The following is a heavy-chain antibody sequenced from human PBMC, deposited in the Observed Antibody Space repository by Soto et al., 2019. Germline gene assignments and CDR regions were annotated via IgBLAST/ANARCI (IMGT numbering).Heavy chain of an antibody. V-gene: IGHV1-69*12. D-gene: IGHD1-26*01. J-gene: IGHJ2*01. CDR3: ARVSGSYPCWYFDL. CDR1: GGTFSSYA. Sequence: QVQLVQSGAEVKKPGSSVKVSCKASGGTFSSYAISWVRQAPGQGLEWMGGIIPIFGTANYAQKFQGRVTXXAXEXXSTAYMELSSLRSEDTAVYYCARVSGSYPCWYFDLWGRGTLVTVSS. CDR2: IIPIFGTA.